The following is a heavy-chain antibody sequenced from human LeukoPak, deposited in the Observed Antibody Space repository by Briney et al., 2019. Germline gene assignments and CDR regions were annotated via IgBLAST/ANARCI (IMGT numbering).Heavy chain of an antibody. J-gene: IGHJ4*02. V-gene: IGHV3-74*01. CDR3: ARLVVAAGIAYYDY. CDR2: LRGDGSFT. Sequence: QPGGSLRLSCAASGFTFSSSWMHWVRQAPGKGLVWVSRLRGDGSFTNYADPVKGRFTISRDNSKNTLYLQMNSLRAEDTALYYCARLVVAAGIAYYDYWGQGTLVTVSS. CDR1: GFTFSSSW. D-gene: IGHD1-14*01.